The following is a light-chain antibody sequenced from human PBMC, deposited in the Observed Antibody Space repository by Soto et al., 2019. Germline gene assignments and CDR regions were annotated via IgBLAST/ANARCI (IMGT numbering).Light chain of an antibody. V-gene: IGKV1-39*01. CDR1: QNINKN. J-gene: IGKJ2*01. Sequence: IQMTQSPSSLSAFVGDSVTISCRASQNINKNLNWYQQKSGKAPSLLMYEASTLQSGVPSRFSGSGSGTDFTLAITNLQSEDFATYYCQQSFHTPYTFGQGTKLEI. CDR3: QQSFHTPYT. CDR2: EAS.